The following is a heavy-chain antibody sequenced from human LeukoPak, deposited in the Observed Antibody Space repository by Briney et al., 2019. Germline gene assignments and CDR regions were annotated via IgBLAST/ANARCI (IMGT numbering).Heavy chain of an antibody. D-gene: IGHD1-1*01. J-gene: IGHJ5*02. CDR1: GGSISSYY. CDR3: ARDCRKSGTTWFDP. Sequence: SETLSLTCTVSGGSISSYYWSWIRQPPGKGLEWIGHIYYSGSTNYNPSLKSRVTISVDTSKNQFSLKLSAVTAADTAVYYCARDCRKSGTTWFDPWGQGTLVTVSS. CDR2: IYYSGST. V-gene: IGHV4-59*01.